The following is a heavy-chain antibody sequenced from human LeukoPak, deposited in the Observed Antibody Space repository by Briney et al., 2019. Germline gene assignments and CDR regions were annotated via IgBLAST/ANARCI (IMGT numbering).Heavy chain of an antibody. CDR1: GGSISSSSYY. CDR3: ARDPSLRYYDILTGYSYFDY. J-gene: IGHJ4*02. Sequence: KPSETLSLTCTVSGGSISSSSYYWGWIRQPPGKGLEWIGSIYYSGSTYYNPSLKSRVTISVDTSKNQFSLKLSSVTAADTAVYYCARDPSLRYYDILTGYSYFDYWGQGTLVTVSS. CDR2: IYYSGST. V-gene: IGHV4-39*07. D-gene: IGHD3-9*01.